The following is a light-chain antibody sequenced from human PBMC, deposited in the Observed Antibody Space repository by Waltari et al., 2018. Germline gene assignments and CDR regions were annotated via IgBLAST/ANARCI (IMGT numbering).Light chain of an antibody. CDR2: RLS. V-gene: IGKV1-5*03. Sequence: DIQMTQYPYTLSASVGDKVTITCRASQSISRWVAWYQQKPGKAPKLLIYRLSSLESGVPSRFSGTGSGTEFTLTISSLQPDDFATYYCQQYNSRPWTFGQGTKVEIK. CDR3: QQYNSRPWT. J-gene: IGKJ1*01. CDR1: QSISRW.